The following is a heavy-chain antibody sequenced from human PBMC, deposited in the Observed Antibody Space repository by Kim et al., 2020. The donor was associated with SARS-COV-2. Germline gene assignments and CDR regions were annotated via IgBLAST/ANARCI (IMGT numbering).Heavy chain of an antibody. V-gene: IGHV3-73*01. J-gene: IGHJ6*02. CDR3: TSLGYSFTLYYYGMDV. Sequence: GGSLRLSCAASGFTFSGSAMHWVRQASGKGLEWVGRIRSKANSYATAYAASVKGRFTISRDDSKNTAYLQMNSLKTEDTAVYYCTSLGYSFTLYYYGMDVWGQGTTVTVSS. D-gene: IGHD5-18*01. CDR1: GFTFSGSA. CDR2: IRSKANSYAT.